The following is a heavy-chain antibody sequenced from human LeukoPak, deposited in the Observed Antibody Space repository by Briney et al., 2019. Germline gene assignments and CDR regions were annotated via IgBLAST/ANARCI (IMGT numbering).Heavy chain of an antibody. Sequence: SETLSLTCTVSGGSISSYYWSWLRQPPGKGLEWIGYIYYSGSTNYNPSLKSRVTISVDTSKNQFSLKLSSVTAADTAVYYCASAYYYYYMDVWGKGTTVTVSS. V-gene: IGHV4-59*01. CDR2: IYYSGST. CDR1: GGSISSYY. CDR3: ASAYYYYYMDV. J-gene: IGHJ6*03.